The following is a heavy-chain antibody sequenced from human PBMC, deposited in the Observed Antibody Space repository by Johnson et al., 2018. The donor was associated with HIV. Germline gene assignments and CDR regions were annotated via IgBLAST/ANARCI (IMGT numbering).Heavy chain of an antibody. CDR3: ARGHSPDAFDI. D-gene: IGHD6-13*01. V-gene: IGHV3-66*01. CDR1: GFSFSDNY. Sequence: VQLVESGGGLVKPGGSLRLSCTISGFSFSDNYMNWVRQTPGKGLEWVSVIYTGGSTYYADSVKGRFTISRDNSKNTLFLQMNSLRAEDTAVYYCARGHSPDAFDIWGQGTIVTVSS. CDR2: IYTGGST. J-gene: IGHJ3*02.